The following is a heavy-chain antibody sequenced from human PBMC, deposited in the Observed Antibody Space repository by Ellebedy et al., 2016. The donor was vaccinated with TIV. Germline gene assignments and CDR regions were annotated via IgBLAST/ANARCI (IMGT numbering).Heavy chain of an antibody. D-gene: IGHD1-1*01. J-gene: IGHJ4*02. CDR2: IYYSGIT. CDR1: GGSISGYY. CDR3: ARWNEGFDY. Sequence: MPGGSLRLSCTVSGGSISGYYWGWIRQPPGKGLEWIRYIYYSGITDYNPSLRSRVIISVDTSKNQLSLKLSSVTAADAAMYYCARWNEGFDYWGQGTLVTVSS. V-gene: IGHV4-59*08.